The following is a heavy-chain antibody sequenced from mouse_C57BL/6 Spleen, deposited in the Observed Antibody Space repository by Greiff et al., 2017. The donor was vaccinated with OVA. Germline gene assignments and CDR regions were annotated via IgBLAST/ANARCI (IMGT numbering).Heavy chain of an antibody. CDR1: GFTFSDYY. Sequence: EVKLVESEGGLVQPGSSMKLSCTASGFTFSDYYMAWVRQVPEKGLEWVANINYDGSSTYYLDSLKSRFIISRDNAKNILYLQMSSLKSEDTATYYCARDHRDGFDYWGQGTTLTVSS. D-gene: IGHD2-3*01. CDR2: INYDGSST. J-gene: IGHJ2*01. CDR3: ARDHRDGFDY. V-gene: IGHV5-16*01.